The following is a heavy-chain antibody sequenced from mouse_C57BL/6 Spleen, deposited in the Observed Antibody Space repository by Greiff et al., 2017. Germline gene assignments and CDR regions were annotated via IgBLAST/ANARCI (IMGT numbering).Heavy chain of an antibody. Sequence: VQLQQPGAELVMPGASVKLSCKASGYTFTSYWMHWVKQRPGQGLEWIGEIDPSDSYTNYNQKFKGKSTLTVDKSSSTAYMQLSSLTSEDSAVYYCARDYGSSLYWYFDVWGTGTTVTVSS. D-gene: IGHD1-1*01. CDR1: GYTFTSYW. V-gene: IGHV1-69*01. CDR3: ARDYGSSLYWYFDV. J-gene: IGHJ1*03. CDR2: IDPSDSYT.